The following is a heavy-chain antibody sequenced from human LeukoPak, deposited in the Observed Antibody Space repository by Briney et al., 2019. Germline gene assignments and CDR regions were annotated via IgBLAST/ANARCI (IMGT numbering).Heavy chain of an antibody. D-gene: IGHD6-19*01. CDR1: GGTFSSYA. Sequence: SVKVSCKASGGTFSSYAISWVRQPPGQGLEWMGGIIPIFGTANYAQKFQGTVTITADESTSTAYMELSSLRSEDTAVYYCARPYEQWLSPLSAWGQGTLVTVSS. CDR2: IIPIFGTA. J-gene: IGHJ1*01. CDR3: ARPYEQWLSPLSA. V-gene: IGHV1-69*13.